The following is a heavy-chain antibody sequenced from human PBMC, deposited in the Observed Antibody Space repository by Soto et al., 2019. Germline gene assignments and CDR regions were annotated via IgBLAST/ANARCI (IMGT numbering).Heavy chain of an antibody. CDR3: AKDPGYCVSSSCLGAGGFDP. CDR1: GITFSSHA. CDR2: INGGGGAT. V-gene: IGHV3-23*01. Sequence: EVKLMESGGGLVQPGGSLRLSCAVSGITFSSHAMSWVRQAPGKGLKWVATINGGGGATYYADSVKGRFTVSRDNSKNTLYLQMNSLRVEDTAVYYCAKDPGYCVSSSCLGAGGFDPWGQGTLVIVSS. J-gene: IGHJ5*02. D-gene: IGHD2-2*01.